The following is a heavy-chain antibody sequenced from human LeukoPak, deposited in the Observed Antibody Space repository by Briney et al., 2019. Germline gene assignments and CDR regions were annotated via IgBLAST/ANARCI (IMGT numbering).Heavy chain of an antibody. CDR2: ISYDGSNK. D-gene: IGHD3-3*01. CDR3: AREGSWSGYYNPNHYYYYMDV. V-gene: IGHV3-30*01. J-gene: IGHJ6*03. Sequence: GRSLRLSCAASGFTFSSYAMHWVRQAPGKGLEWVAVISYDGSNKYYADSVKGRFTISRDNSKNTLYLQMNSLRAEDTAVYYCAREGSWSGYYNPNHYYYYMDVWGKGPTVTVSS. CDR1: GFTFSSYA.